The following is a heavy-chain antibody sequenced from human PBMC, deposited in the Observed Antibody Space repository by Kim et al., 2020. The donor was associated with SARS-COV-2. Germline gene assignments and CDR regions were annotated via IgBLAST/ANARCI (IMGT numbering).Heavy chain of an antibody. V-gene: IGHV3-30*02. Sequence: ADSVKGRFPISRDNSKNTLYLQMNSLRAEDTAVYYCAKDMYSSSPYGMDVWGQGTTVTVSS. D-gene: IGHD6-6*01. CDR3: AKDMYSSSPYGMDV. J-gene: IGHJ6*02.